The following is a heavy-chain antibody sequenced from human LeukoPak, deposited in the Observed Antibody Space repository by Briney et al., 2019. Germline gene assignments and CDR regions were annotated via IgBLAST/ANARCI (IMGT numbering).Heavy chain of an antibody. CDR3: ARLCGGDCYHGMDV. D-gene: IGHD2-21*01. J-gene: IGHJ6*02. V-gene: IGHV3-72*01. CDR2: TRNKARSYTT. Sequence: PGGSLRLSCAVSGFTFSDHYMDWVRQAPGKGLEWVGRTRNKARSYTTEYAASVKGRFTISRDDSKNSLDLQMNSLRDEDTAVYYCARLCGGDCYHGMDVWGQGTTVTVSS. CDR1: GFTFSDHY.